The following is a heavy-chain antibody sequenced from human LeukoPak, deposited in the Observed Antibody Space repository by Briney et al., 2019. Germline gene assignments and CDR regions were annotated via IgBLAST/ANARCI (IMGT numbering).Heavy chain of an antibody. J-gene: IGHJ5*02. D-gene: IGHD3-10*01. CDR3: EVRGVIQRGFDP. Sequence: SETLSLTCTVSGGSISSSSYYWGWIRQPPGKGLEWIGSIYYSGSTYYNPSLKNRVTISVDTSKNQFSRKLSSVTAADTAVYYCEVRGVIQRGFDPWGQGTLVTVSS. V-gene: IGHV4-39*01. CDR1: GGSISSSSYY. CDR2: IYYSGST.